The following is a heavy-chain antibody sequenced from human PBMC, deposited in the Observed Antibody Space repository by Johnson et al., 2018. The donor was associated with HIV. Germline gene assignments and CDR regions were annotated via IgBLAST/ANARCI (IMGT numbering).Heavy chain of an antibody. CDR3: ARDGVYSSPHDAFDI. V-gene: IGHV3-23*04. J-gene: IGHJ3*02. CDR2: ISGSGGNT. Sequence: VQLVESGGGFVQPGGSLRLSCAASGFTYSNYAMSWVRQAPGKGLAWVSEISGSGGNTDYYVDSLKGRFTISRDNAQNSLYLQMDSLRAYDSAVYYCARDGVYSSPHDAFDIWGQGTKVTVSS. D-gene: IGHD6-13*01. CDR1: GFTYSNYA.